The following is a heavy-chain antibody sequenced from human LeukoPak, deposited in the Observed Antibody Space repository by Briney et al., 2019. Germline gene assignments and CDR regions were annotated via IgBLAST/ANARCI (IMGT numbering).Heavy chain of an antibody. CDR3: AKALCSGGTCYRFDY. Sequence: GGSLRLSCAASGFTFSSYAMSWVRQAPGKGLEWVSAISGSAGCTYSADSVKGRFTISRDNSKNTLYLQMNSLRAEDTAVYYCAKALCSGGTCYRFDYWGQGTLVTVSS. V-gene: IGHV3-23*01. CDR1: GFTFSSYA. CDR2: ISGSAGCT. J-gene: IGHJ4*02. D-gene: IGHD2-15*01.